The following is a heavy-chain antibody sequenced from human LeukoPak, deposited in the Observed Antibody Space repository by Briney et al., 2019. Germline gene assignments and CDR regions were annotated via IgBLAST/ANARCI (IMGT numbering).Heavy chain of an antibody. CDR1: GYIFTTYY. Sequence: ASVKVSCKAYGYIFTTYYIHWVRQAPGQGLEWMGIINPNGGSISYAQKFQGRVTMTEDTSTDTAYMELSSLRSEDTAVYYCATVLVPAAQAPGDDAFDIWGQGTMVTVSS. J-gene: IGHJ3*02. CDR3: ATVLVPAAQAPGDDAFDI. V-gene: IGHV1-46*01. CDR2: INPNGGSI. D-gene: IGHD2-2*01.